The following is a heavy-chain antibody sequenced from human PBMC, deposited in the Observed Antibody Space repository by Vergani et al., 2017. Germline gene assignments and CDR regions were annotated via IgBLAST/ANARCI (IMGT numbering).Heavy chain of an antibody. Sequence: EVQLVESGGGLVQPGGSLRLSCAASGFTFSSYAMSWVRQAPGKGLEWVSGIRGSGGSTYYADSVKGRFTISRDNSKNTLYLQRNSLRAEDTDVYYCAKGENRDCGGECYSDYWGQGTLVTVSS. D-gene: IGHD2-21*01. CDR1: GFTFSSYA. J-gene: IGHJ4*02. CDR3: AKGENRDCGGECYSDY. V-gene: IGHV3-23*04. CDR2: IRGSGGST.